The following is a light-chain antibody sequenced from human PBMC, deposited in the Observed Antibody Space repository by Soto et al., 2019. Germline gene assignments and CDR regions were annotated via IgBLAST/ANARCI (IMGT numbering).Light chain of an antibody. CDR3: TSYAGGNNV. CDR1: SSDVGGYNY. V-gene: IGLV2-8*01. J-gene: IGLJ1*01. Sequence: QSVLTQHPSASGSPGQSVSISCTGTSSDVGGYNYVSWYQQYPGKVPKLMVYEVNKRPSGVPDRFSGSKSGNTASLTVSGLQAEDEADYYCTSYAGGNNVFGSGTKVTVL. CDR2: EVN.